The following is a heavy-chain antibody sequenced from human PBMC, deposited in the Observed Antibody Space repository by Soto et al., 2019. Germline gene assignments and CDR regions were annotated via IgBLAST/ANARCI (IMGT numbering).Heavy chain of an antibody. J-gene: IGHJ6*02. CDR1: GFTSSDSP. V-gene: IGHV3-73*01. CDR2: IRIKTNSYAT. CDR3: SRHSDYYYTGMDV. Sequence: GGPLRLSCTASGFTSSDSPIHGDREGARKGLGWRGRIRIKTNSYATAFAASVEGRFSNVRDNSKNTEYLQMNSLKTEDTAVYYCSRHSDYYYTGMDVWGQATTVTVSS. D-gene: IGHD6-19*01.